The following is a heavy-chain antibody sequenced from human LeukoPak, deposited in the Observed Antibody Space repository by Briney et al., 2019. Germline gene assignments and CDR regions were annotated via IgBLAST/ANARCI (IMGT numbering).Heavy chain of an antibody. J-gene: IGHJ6*04. D-gene: IGHD6-13*01. Sequence: GGSLRLSCVTSGLTLSSYAMSWVRRAPGKGLEWVSAISDSGGSTYYADSVKGRFTISRDNSKNTLYLQMNSLRAEDTAVYYCAKGYSSSWSAPDVWGKGTTVTVSS. V-gene: IGHV3-23*01. CDR3: AKGYSSSWSAPDV. CDR1: GLTLSSYA. CDR2: ISDSGGST.